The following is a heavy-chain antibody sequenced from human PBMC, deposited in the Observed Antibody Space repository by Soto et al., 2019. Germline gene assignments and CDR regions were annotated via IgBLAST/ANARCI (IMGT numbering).Heavy chain of an antibody. Sequence: EVQLLESGGGLVQPGGSLRLSCAASGFTFSNYAVTWVRQAPGKGLEWVSTISGSGGSTYYADSVKGRGTISRDNAKNTLSLQMNSRRAGDTAVYYCAKEQGSSWYEIDYWGQGTLVTVSS. CDR3: AKEQGSSWYEIDY. J-gene: IGHJ4*02. CDR2: ISGSGGST. CDR1: GFTFSNYA. D-gene: IGHD6-13*01. V-gene: IGHV3-23*01.